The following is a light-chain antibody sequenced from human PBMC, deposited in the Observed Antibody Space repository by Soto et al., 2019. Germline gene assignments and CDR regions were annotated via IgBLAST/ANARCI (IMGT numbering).Light chain of an antibody. CDR3: QQSYSTPT. J-gene: IGKJ1*01. CDR2: AAS. CDR1: QSISSY. V-gene: IGKV1-39*01. Sequence: DIQMSQCPSFLSASLGDRVIITGRASQSISSYLNWYQQKPGKAPKLLIYAASSLQSGVPSRFSGSGSGTDFTLTISSLQPEDFATYYCQQSYSTPTFGQGTKVDI.